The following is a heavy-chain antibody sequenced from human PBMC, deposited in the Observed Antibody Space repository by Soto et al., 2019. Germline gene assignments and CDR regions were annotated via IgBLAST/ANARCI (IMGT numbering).Heavy chain of an antibody. V-gene: IGHV3-30-3*01. CDR3: ARAWWTPTLHYYGMDV. CDR2: LSYDGSNK. Sequence: QVQLVESGGGVVQPGRSLRLSCAASGFTFSTFAMHWVRQAPGKGLEWVALLSYDGSNKFYADSVKGRFTISRDNSKNTLFLQMNSLRHEDTAVYYCARAWWTPTLHYYGMDVWGQGTTVTVSS. CDR1: GFTFSTFA. J-gene: IGHJ6*02. D-gene: IGHD2-15*01.